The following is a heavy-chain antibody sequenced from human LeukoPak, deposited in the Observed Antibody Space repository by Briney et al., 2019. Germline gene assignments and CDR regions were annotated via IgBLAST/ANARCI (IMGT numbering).Heavy chain of an antibody. J-gene: IGHJ4*02. V-gene: IGHV3-23*01. D-gene: IGHD3-10*01. Sequence: GRSLRLSCAASGFTFTNYAMNWVRQSPGKGLEWVSSISGGAGGASYADSVKGRFTMSRDNSKNTLYLQMNSLRAEDTAVYYCAKDGGYGSGNYYPDYWGQGTLVTVSS. CDR2: ISGGAGGA. CDR1: GFTFTNYA. CDR3: AKDGGYGSGNYYPDY.